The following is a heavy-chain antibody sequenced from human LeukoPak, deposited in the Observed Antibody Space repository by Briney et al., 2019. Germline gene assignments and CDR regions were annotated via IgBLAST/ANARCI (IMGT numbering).Heavy chain of an antibody. CDR3: AREQEGFDY. CDR1: GSTFTSNY. V-gene: IGHV1-46*01. CDR2: IYPRDGST. J-gene: IGHJ4*02. Sequence: ASVKVSCKASGSTFTSNYIHWVRQAPGQGLEWMGMIYPRDGSTSYAQKFQGRVTVTRDTSTSTVHMELSGLRSEDTAVYYCAREQEGFDYWDPGTLVNVSS.